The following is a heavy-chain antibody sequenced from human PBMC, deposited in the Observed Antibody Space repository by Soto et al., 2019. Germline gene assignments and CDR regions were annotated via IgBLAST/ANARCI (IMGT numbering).Heavy chain of an antibody. Sequence: QITLKESGPTLVKPTQTLTLTCTFSGFSLSTSGVGVGWIRQPPGKALEWLALIYWDDDKRYSPSLKSRLTTTKDXXKXQXALTMTNMDPVDTATYYCAHSVYGGVFPEGNYGLDVGGQGTTVTVSS. CDR1: GFSLSTSGVG. CDR2: IYWDDDK. J-gene: IGHJ6*02. V-gene: IGHV2-5*02. D-gene: IGHD2-8*02. CDR3: AHSVYGGVFPEGNYGLDV.